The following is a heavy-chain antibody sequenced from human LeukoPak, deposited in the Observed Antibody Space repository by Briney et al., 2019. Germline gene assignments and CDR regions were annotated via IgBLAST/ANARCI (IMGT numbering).Heavy chain of an antibody. V-gene: IGHV3-13*01. Sequence: PGGSLRLSCAASGFTFSSYHMHWVRQATGKGLEWVSAIGTAGDTYYPGSVKGRFTISRENAKNSLYLQMNSLRAGDTAVYYCARTYGSGRNYYYGMDVWGQGTTVTVSS. D-gene: IGHD3-10*01. CDR3: ARTYGSGRNYYYGMDV. CDR1: GFTFSSYH. J-gene: IGHJ6*02. CDR2: IGTAGDT.